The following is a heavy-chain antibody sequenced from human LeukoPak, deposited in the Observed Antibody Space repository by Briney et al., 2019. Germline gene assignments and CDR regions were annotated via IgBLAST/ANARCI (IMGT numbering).Heavy chain of an antibody. CDR1: GFTFSSYW. J-gene: IGHJ4*02. D-gene: IGHD3-9*01. Sequence: GGSLRLSCAASGFTFSSYWMHWVRQVPGKGLVWVSRTNTDGSTTSYADSVKGRFTISRDNAKNTLYLQMNSLRAEDTGVYYCTIDLTGPFDDWGQGTLVTVSS. CDR2: TNTDGSTT. CDR3: TIDLTGPFDD. V-gene: IGHV3-74*01.